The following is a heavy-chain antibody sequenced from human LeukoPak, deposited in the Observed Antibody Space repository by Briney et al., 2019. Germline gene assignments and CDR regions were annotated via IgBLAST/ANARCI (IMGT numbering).Heavy chain of an antibody. D-gene: IGHD1-26*01. CDR3: ARVFMWELLEGFDY. CDR2: ISAYNGNT. CDR1: GYTFTSYG. J-gene: IGHJ4*02. Sequence: ASVKVSCKASGYTFTSYGISWVRQAPGQGLEWMGWISAYNGNTNYAQKLQGRVTMTTDTSTSTAYMELRSLRSDDTAVYYCARVFMWELLEGFDYWGQGTLVTVSS. V-gene: IGHV1-18*01.